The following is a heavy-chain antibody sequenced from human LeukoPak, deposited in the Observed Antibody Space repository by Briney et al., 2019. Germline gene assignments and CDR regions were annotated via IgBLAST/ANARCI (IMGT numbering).Heavy chain of an antibody. Sequence: PSETLSLTCTVSGGSITSYYWSWIPQPPGKGLEWIGYMYYTGSTKYNPSLKSRVTISEDTSKNQFSLRLSSVTAADTAVYYCARRDGSGYYGYYFDHWGQGTLVTVSS. CDR3: ARRDGSGYYGYYFDH. CDR1: GGSITSYY. V-gene: IGHV4-59*01. J-gene: IGHJ4*02. CDR2: MYYTGST. D-gene: IGHD3-22*01.